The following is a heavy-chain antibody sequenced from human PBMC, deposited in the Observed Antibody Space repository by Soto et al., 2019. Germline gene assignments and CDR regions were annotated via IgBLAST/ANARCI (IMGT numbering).Heavy chain of an antibody. D-gene: IGHD5-18*01. Sequence: QVQLQESGPGLVKPSQTLSLTCTVSGGSISSGDYYWSWIRQPPGKGLEWIGYIYFSGSTYYTPSLKSRVTISVDKSNNQFSLKLSSVTAADTAVYYCAREGYSYAVPGDVYYYYGMDVWGQGTTVTVSS. J-gene: IGHJ6*02. CDR3: AREGYSYAVPGDVYYYYGMDV. CDR1: GGSISSGDYY. V-gene: IGHV4-30-4*01. CDR2: IYFSGST.